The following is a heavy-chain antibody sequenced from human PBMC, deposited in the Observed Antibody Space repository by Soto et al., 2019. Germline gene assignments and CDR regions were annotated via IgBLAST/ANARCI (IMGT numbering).Heavy chain of an antibody. CDR2: IKQDGSEK. CDR1: GFTFSSYW. J-gene: IGHJ4*02. CDR3: AREAPRLYRGGSCSSFDY. V-gene: IGHV3-7*01. Sequence: PGGSLRLSCAASGFTFSSYWMSWVRQAPGKGLEWVANIKQDGSEKYYVDSVKGRFTISRDNAKNSLYLQMNSLRAEDTAVYYCAREAPRLYRGGSCSSFDYWGQGTLVTVSS. D-gene: IGHD2-15*01.